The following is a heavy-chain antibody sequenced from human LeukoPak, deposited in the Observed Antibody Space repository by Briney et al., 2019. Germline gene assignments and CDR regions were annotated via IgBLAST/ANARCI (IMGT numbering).Heavy chain of an antibody. CDR3: ARDPAATPLDY. Sequence: GGSLRLSCAASGFTFSAYTMSWVRQAPGKGLEWVSSITTSSDYKYYADSLRGRLTISRDNAKNSLFLQTNSLRGDDTAVYYCARDPAATPLDYWGQGILVTVSS. D-gene: IGHD6-13*01. J-gene: IGHJ4*02. CDR1: GFTFSAYT. V-gene: IGHV3-21*01. CDR2: ITTSSDYK.